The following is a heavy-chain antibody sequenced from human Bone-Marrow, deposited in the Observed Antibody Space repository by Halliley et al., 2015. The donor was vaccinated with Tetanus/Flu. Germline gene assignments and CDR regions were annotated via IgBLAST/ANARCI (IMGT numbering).Heavy chain of an antibody. V-gene: IGHV3-21*06. CDR1: GFTFSTYS. CDR2: ISSSSSYI. CDR3: ARVRGYDISARGDGY. J-gene: IGHJ4*02. Sequence: SLRLSCAASGFTFSTYSMNWVRQAPGKGLEWVSSISSSSSYIYYADSVKGRFTISRDNAKNSLYLQMNSLRVEDTAVYYCARVRGYDISARGDGYWGQGTLVTVSS. D-gene: IGHD3-9*01.